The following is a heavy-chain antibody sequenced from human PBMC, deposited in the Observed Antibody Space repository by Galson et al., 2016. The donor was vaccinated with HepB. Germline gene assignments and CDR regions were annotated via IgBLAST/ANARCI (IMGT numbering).Heavy chain of an antibody. J-gene: IGHJ6*02. CDR1: GYTFTDYY. CDR3: ARTRYSYGYDGMDV. CDR2: VDCCGGRA. D-gene: IGHD5-18*01. V-gene: IGHV1-46*01. Sequence: SVRVSCKASGYTFTDYYIHWVRQAPGLGLEWVGIVDCCGGRADYAHKFQGKVTMTRDTSTNTVYMDLSSLRHEDTAVYSCARTRYSYGYDGMDVWGQGTTVTVSS.